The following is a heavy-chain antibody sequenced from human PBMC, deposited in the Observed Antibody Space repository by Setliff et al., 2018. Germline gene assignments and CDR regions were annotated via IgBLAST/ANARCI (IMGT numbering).Heavy chain of an antibody. CDR1: GGTFSSYA. V-gene: IGHV1-69*13. J-gene: IGHJ3*02. CDR2: IIPIFGTA. D-gene: IGHD2-15*01. Sequence: GASVKVSCKASGGTFSSYAISWVRQAPGQGLEWMGGIIPIFGTANYAQKFQGRVTFTADESTSTAYMELSSLRSEDTAVYYCATPRSGIIDAFDIWGQGTMVTVSS. CDR3: ATPRSGIIDAFDI.